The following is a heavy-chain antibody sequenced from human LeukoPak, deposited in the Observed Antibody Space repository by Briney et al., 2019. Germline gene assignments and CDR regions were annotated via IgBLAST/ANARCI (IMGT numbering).Heavy chain of an antibody. CDR1: GYTFTSYG. D-gene: IGHD2-15*01. Sequence: GASVKVSCKASGYTFTSYGISWVRQAPGQGLEWMGWISAYNGNTNYAQKLQGRVTMTTDTSTSTAYMEVKSLRSDDTAMYYCARVVYCSGGSCYVFDYWGQGTLVTVSS. J-gene: IGHJ4*02. V-gene: IGHV1-18*01. CDR3: ARVVYCSGGSCYVFDY. CDR2: ISAYNGNT.